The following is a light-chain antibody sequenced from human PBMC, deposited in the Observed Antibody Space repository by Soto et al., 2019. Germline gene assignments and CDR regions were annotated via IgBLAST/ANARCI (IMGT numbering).Light chain of an antibody. CDR1: QSVSSVS. V-gene: IGKV3-20*01. J-gene: IGKJ2*01. Sequence: EIVLTQSPGTLSLSPGERANLSCRASQSVSSVSLAWYQQKPGQAPRLLVYGASTRATGIPDRFSGSGSGTDFTLTISRLEPEDFAVYYCQQYGGSPLVTFGQGTKLEIK. CDR2: GAS. CDR3: QQYGGSPLVT.